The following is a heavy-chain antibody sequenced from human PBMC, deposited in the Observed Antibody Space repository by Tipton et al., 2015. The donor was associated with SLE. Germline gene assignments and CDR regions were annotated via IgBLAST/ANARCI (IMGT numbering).Heavy chain of an antibody. D-gene: IGHD6-6*01. V-gene: IGHV5-51*03. J-gene: IGHJ2*01. Sequence: QSGAEVKKPGESLKISCKGSGYSFTSYWIGWVRQMPGKGLEWMGIIYPGDSDTRYSPSFQGQVIISAAKSISTAYLQWSSLKASDTAMYYCARTTIWGRRAARPWYFDLWGRGSLVTVSS. CDR1: GYSFTSYW. CDR3: ARTTIWGRRAARPWYFDL. CDR2: IYPGDSDT.